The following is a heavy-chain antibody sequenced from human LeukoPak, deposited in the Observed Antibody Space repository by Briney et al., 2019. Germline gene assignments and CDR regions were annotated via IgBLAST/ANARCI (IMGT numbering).Heavy chain of an antibody. J-gene: IGHJ4*02. CDR1: GGSISPYY. Sequence: SETLSLTCTVSGGSISPYYWSWIRQPPGKGLEWIGCIYGSGSTNYNPSLWGRVTMSVDTSKNQVSLNLSSVTAADTAVYYCARDLGGLYYDSSGTDYWGQGTLVTVSS. CDR2: IYGSGST. CDR3: ARDLGGLYYDSSGTDY. V-gene: IGHV4-59*12. D-gene: IGHD3-22*01.